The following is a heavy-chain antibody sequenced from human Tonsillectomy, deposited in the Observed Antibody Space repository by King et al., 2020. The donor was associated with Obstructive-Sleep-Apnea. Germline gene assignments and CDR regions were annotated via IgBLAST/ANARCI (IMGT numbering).Heavy chain of an antibody. V-gene: IGHV4-59*08. CDR2: IYNSETT. D-gene: IGHD1-1*01. CDR3: ASHSRPTGIAGY. Sequence: QLQESGPGLVKPSETLSLTCTVSGGSISSYYWSWIRQPPGKGLEWIGYIYNSETTKYNPSLKRRVTRSVDTAKNQFSLKRSSVTAADTAVYYCASHSRPTGIAGYWGQGTLVTVSS. J-gene: IGHJ4*02. CDR1: GGSISSYY.